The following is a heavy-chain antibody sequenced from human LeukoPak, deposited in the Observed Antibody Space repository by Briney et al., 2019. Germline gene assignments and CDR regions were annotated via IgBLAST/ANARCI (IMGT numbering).Heavy chain of an antibody. J-gene: IGHJ4*02. CDR2: IYPGDSDT. Sequence: GESLKISCKGSGYSFTSYWIGWVRQMPGKGLEWMGIIYPGDSDTRYGPSFQGQVTISADESISTAYLQWSSLKASDTAMYYCAITPGSSGYYYFFDYWGQGTLVTVSS. CDR3: AITPGSSGYYYFFDY. V-gene: IGHV5-51*01. D-gene: IGHD3-22*01. CDR1: GYSFTSYW.